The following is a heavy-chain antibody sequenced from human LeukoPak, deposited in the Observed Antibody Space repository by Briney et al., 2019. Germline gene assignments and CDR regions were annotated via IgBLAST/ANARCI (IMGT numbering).Heavy chain of an antibody. CDR2: ISWNSGSI. CDR1: GFTFSSYA. D-gene: IGHD6-19*01. Sequence: PGGSLRLSCAASGFTFSSYAMSWVRQAPGKGLEWVSGISWNSGSIGYADSVKGRFTISRDNAKNSLYLQMNSLRAEDTALYYCAKVPLPYSSGGYNWFDPWGQGTLVTVAS. J-gene: IGHJ5*02. V-gene: IGHV3-9*01. CDR3: AKVPLPYSSGGYNWFDP.